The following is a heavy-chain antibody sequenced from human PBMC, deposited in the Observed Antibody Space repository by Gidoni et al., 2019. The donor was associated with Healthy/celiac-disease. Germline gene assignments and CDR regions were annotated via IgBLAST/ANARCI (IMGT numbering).Heavy chain of an antibody. Sequence: QVQLVESGGGVSQPGRSLRLSCAASGFTFSSHGMHWVRQAPGKGLEWVAVISYDGSNKYYADSVKGRFTISRDNSKNTLYLQMNSLRAEDTAVYYCAKEIPPQSYYYYGMDVWGQGTTVTVSS. CDR3: AKEIPPQSYYYYGMDV. V-gene: IGHV3-30*18. J-gene: IGHJ6*02. CDR2: ISYDGSNK. CDR1: GFTFSSHG.